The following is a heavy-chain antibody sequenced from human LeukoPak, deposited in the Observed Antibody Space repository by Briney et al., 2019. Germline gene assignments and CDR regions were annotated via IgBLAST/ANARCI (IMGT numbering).Heavy chain of an antibody. D-gene: IGHD3-3*01. CDR2: IKQDGSEK. CDR3: ARAFGDFWSGYYPSYYNYYMDV. Sequence: GGSLRLSCAASGFTFSSYEMNWVRQAPGKGLEWVANIKQDGSEKYYVDSVKGRFTISRDNAKNSLYLQMNSLRAEDTAVYHCARAFGDFWSGYYPSYYNYYMDVWGKGTTVTVSS. J-gene: IGHJ6*03. CDR1: GFTFSSYE. V-gene: IGHV3-7*01.